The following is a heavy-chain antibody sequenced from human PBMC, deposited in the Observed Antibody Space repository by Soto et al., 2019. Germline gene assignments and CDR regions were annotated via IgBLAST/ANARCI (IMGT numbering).Heavy chain of an antibody. J-gene: IGHJ5*02. CDR2: IYHSGSN. CDR3: ARVRWGYYYGSGSYPCWFDP. Sequence: SETLSLTCAVSGGSISSGCYSWSWIRQPPGKGLEWIGYIYHSGSNYYNPSLKSRVTISVDRSKNQFSLKLSSVTAADTAVYYCARVRWGYYYGSGSYPCWFDPWGQGTLVTVSS. V-gene: IGHV4-30-2*01. D-gene: IGHD3-10*01. CDR1: GGSISSGCYS.